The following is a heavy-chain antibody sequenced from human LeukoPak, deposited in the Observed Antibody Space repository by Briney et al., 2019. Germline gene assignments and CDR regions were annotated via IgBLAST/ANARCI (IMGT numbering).Heavy chain of an antibody. J-gene: IGHJ6*02. CDR1: GGTFRSYG. D-gene: IGHD2-2*01. Sequence: GASVKVSCKAPGGTFRSYGLNWVRQAPGQGLEWMGGIIPILGTAKYAQKLQGRVTITADESTNTGYMELSSLRSEDTAVYYCARGLYCSSSTSCYDYGMDVWGQGTTVTVSS. CDR3: ARGLYCSSSTSCYDYGMDV. V-gene: IGHV1-69*13. CDR2: IIPILGTA.